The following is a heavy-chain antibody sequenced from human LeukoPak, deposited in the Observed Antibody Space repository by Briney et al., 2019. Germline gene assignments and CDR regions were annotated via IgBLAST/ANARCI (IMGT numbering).Heavy chain of an antibody. CDR2: INPSGGST. Sequence: ASVKVSCKASGYTFTSYYMHWVRQAPGQGLEWMGIINPSGGSTSYAQKFQGRVTMTRDTSTSTVYIELSSLRSEDTAVYYCARDRIWDTAMVLGHFDYWGQGTLVTVSS. D-gene: IGHD5-18*01. CDR1: GYTFTSYY. CDR3: ARDRIWDTAMVLGHFDY. V-gene: IGHV1-46*01. J-gene: IGHJ4*02.